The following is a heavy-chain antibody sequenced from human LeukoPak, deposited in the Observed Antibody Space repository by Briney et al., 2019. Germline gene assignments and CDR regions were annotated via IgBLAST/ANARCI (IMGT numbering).Heavy chain of an antibody. Sequence: GESLKISCKGSGYSFTSYWISWVRQMPGKGLEWMGRIDPSDSYTNYSPSFQGHATISADKSISTAYLQWSSLKASDTAMYYCARVGDYGGNSAILDYWGQGTLVTVSS. CDR2: IDPSDSYT. J-gene: IGHJ4*02. D-gene: IGHD4-23*01. CDR3: ARVGDYGGNSAILDY. CDR1: GYSFTSYW. V-gene: IGHV5-10-1*01.